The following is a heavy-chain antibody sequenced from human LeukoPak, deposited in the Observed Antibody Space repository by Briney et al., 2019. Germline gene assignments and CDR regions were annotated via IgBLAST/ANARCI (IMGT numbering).Heavy chain of an antibody. CDR3: VRDINYYGSGNFYSGDD. J-gene: IGHJ4*02. V-gene: IGHV1-2*02. CDR2: INPNSGGT. Sequence: GASVKVSCKASGYTFTDYYMHWLRQTPAQGLEWVGWINPNSGGTNYAQNFRGRVTMTRDTSISTAYMELSSLRSDDTAVYYCVRDINYYGSGNFYSGDDWGQGTLVTASS. CDR1: GYTFTDYY. D-gene: IGHD3-10*01.